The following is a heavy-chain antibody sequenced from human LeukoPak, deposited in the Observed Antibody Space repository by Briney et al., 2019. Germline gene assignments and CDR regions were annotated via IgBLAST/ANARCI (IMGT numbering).Heavy chain of an antibody. V-gene: IGHV4-59*12. J-gene: IGHJ6*02. D-gene: IGHD6-13*01. CDR1: GGSISSYY. CDR3: AREGGQQLVLWNYYYYGMDV. Sequence: SETLSLTCTVSGGSISSYYWSWIRQPPGKGLEWIGYIYYSGSTNYNPSLKSRVTISVDTSKNQFSLKLSSVTAADTAVYYCAREGGQQLVLWNYYYYGMDVWGQGTTVTVSS. CDR2: IYYSGST.